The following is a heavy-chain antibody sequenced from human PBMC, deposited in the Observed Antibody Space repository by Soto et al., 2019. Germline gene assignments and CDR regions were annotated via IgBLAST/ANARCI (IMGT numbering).Heavy chain of an antibody. V-gene: IGHV3-23*01. Sequence: EVQLLESGGGLVQPGGSLRLSCVGSGFTFINYAMNWVRQTPGKGLEWVSTISGGGDRAFDADTVKGRFTISRDNSKNTVNLQMNSLRADETAVYYCARKVLGSTSRPDWWYFDLWGRGTLLTVSS. J-gene: IGHJ2*01. CDR2: ISGGGDRA. D-gene: IGHD2-2*01. CDR1: GFTFINYA. CDR3: ARKVLGSTSRPDWWYFDL.